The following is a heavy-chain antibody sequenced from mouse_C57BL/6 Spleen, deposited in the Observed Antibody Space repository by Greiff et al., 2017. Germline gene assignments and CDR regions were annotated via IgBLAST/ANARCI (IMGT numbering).Heavy chain of an antibody. V-gene: IGHV5-17*01. Sequence: EVMLVESGGGLVKPGGSLKLSCAASGFTFSDYGMHWVRQAPEKGLEWVAYISSGSSTIYYADTVKGRFTISRDNAKNTLFLQMTSLRSEDTAMYYCARRRIYYFDYWGQGTTLTVSS. CDR2: ISSGSSTI. CDR1: GFTFSDYG. CDR3: ARRRIYYFDY. J-gene: IGHJ2*01.